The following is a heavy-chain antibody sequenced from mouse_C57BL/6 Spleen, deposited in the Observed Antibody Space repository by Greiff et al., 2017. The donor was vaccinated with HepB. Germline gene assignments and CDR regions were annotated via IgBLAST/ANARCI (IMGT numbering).Heavy chain of an antibody. Sequence: EVQVVESGPGLVKPSQSLSLTCSVTGYSITSGYYWNWIRQFPGNKLEWMGYISYDGSNNYNPSLKNRISITRDTSKNQFFLKLNSVTTEDTATYYCASELPGGAMDYWGQGTSVTVSS. CDR2: ISYDGSN. V-gene: IGHV3-6*01. J-gene: IGHJ4*01. D-gene: IGHD2-12*01. CDR1: GYSITSGYY. CDR3: ASELPGGAMDY.